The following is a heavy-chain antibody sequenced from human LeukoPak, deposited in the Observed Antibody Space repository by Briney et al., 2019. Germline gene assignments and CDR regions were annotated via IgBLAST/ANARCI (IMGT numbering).Heavy chain of an antibody. CDR3: AKVAVAGTGVWYYGMDV. CDR2: ISGSGGST. V-gene: IGHV3-23*01. J-gene: IGHJ6*02. CDR1: GFTFSSYA. D-gene: IGHD6-19*01. Sequence: PGGSLRLSCAASGFTFSSYAMSWVRQAPGKGLEWVSAISGSGGSTYYADSVKGRFTISRDNSKSTLYLQMNSLRAEDTAVYYCAKVAVAGTGVWYYGMDVWGQGTTVTVSS.